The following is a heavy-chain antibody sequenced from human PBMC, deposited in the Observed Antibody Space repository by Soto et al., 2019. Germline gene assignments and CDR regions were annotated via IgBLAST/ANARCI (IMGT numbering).Heavy chain of an antibody. CDR3: ARHGGGGDIVP. J-gene: IGHJ5*02. CDR1: CGSISSSSYY. D-gene: IGHD3-16*02. V-gene: IGHV4-39*01. Sequence: QLQLQESGPGLVKPSETLSLTCTVSCGSISSSSYYWGWIRQPPGKGLEWIGSIYYSGSTYYNPSLKSRVTIPVHTANTQFSLELRSVTAADTAVYYCARHGGGGDIVPWGQGTLVPVSS. CDR2: IYYSGST.